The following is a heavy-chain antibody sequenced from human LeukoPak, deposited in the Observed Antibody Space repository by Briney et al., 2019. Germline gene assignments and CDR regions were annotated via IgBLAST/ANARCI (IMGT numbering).Heavy chain of an antibody. D-gene: IGHD1-26*01. CDR2: IYYSGST. Sequence: SETLSLTCTVSGGSISSYYWSWIRQPPGKGLEWIGYIYYSGSTNYNPSLKSRATISVDTSKNQFSLKLSSVTAADTAVYYCARTTSSGSYYFDYWGQGTLVTVSS. J-gene: IGHJ4*02. CDR1: GGSISSYY. V-gene: IGHV4-59*01. CDR3: ARTTSSGSYYFDY.